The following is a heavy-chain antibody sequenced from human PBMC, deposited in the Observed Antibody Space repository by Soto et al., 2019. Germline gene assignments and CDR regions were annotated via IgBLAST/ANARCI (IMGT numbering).Heavy chain of an antibody. Sequence: QVQLVQSGAEVKKPGSSVKVSCKASGGTFSSYAISWVRQAPGQGLEWMGGIIPIFGTANYAQKFQGRVTITADESTSTAYMELSSLRSEHTAVYYCARGGSGSYYVGFAADAFDSWGQGTMVTVSS. V-gene: IGHV1-69*01. CDR1: GGTFSSYA. CDR2: IIPIFGTA. CDR3: ARGGSGSYYVGFAADAFDS. D-gene: IGHD1-26*01. J-gene: IGHJ3*02.